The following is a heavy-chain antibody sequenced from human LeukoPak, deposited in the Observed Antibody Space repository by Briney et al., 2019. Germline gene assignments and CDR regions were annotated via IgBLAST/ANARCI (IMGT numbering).Heavy chain of an antibody. V-gene: IGHV4-4*07. CDR3: ARLSQGIFGWFDP. Sequence: SETLSLTCTVSGGSISSYYWSWIRQPPGKGLEWIGRIYTSGSTNYNPSLKSRVTISVDTSKNQFSLNLTSATAADTAVYYCARLSQGIFGWFDPWGQGTLVTVSS. CDR1: GGSISSYY. D-gene: IGHD3-3*01. CDR2: IYTSGST. J-gene: IGHJ5*02.